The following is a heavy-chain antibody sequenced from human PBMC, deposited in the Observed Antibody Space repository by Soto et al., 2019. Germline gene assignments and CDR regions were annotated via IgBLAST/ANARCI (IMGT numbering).Heavy chain of an antibody. CDR1: GGSISSYY. J-gene: IGHJ6*02. V-gene: IGHV4-59*01. D-gene: IGHD5-18*01. Sequence: SETLSLTCTVSGGSISSYYWSWIRQPPGKGLEWIGYIYYSGSTNYNPSLKSRVTISVDTSKNQFSLKLSSVTAADTAVYYCARDRRDTAPYGMDVWGQGTQVTVSS. CDR3: ARDRRDTAPYGMDV. CDR2: IYYSGST.